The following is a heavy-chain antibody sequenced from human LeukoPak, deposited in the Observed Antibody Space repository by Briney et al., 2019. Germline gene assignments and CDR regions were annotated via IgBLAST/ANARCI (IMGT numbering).Heavy chain of an antibody. J-gene: IGHJ4*02. CDR2: ISSGDRT. V-gene: IGHV3-23*01. CDR1: GFTFSSYA. CDR3: AKEATASPYFHWFDN. D-gene: IGHD3-9*01. Sequence: GSLRLSCAASGFTFSSYAMSWVRQAPGKGLEWVAGISSGDRTFHAESVKGRFTISRDKSKDTLYLQMNSLRAEDTAVYYCAKEATASPYFHWFDNWGQGTQVIVSS.